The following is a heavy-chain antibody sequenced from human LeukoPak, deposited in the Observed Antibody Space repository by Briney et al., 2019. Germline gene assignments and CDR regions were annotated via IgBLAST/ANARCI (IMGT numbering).Heavy chain of an antibody. CDR3: ARVVLPYYDFWSGPTIYGMDV. V-gene: IGHV4-30-2*01. Sequence: SETLSLTCAVSGGSISSGGYSWSWIRQPPGKGLEWIGYIYHSGSTYCNPSLKSRVTISVDGSKNQFSLKLSSVTAADTAVYYCARVVLPYYDFWSGPTIYGMDVWGQGTTVTVSS. D-gene: IGHD3-3*01. CDR1: GGSISSGGYS. J-gene: IGHJ6*02. CDR2: IYHSGST.